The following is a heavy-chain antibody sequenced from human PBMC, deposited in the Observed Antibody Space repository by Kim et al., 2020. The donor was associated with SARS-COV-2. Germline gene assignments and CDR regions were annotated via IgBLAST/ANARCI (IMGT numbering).Heavy chain of an antibody. CDR3: GRDLDWILHDY. CDR2: T. J-gene: IGHJ4*02. V-gene: IGHV3-74*01. Sequence: TNSAGAVRGRFTSSGDNAKSTLYLQMNSLRAEDTAVYYCGRDLDWILHDYWGQGTLVTVSS. D-gene: IGHD3-3*01.